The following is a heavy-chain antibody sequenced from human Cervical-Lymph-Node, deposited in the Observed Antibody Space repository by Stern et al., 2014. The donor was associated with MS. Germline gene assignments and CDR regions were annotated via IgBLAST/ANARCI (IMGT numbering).Heavy chain of an antibody. CDR3: ARHVSGAEY. J-gene: IGHJ4*02. CDR2: IYPGDSET. CDR1: GYTFTNYW. D-gene: IGHD5/OR15-5a*01. Sequence: EMQLVESGAVVKQSGESLKISCKGSGYTFTNYWIGWVRQMPGKGLEWMGIIYPGDSETRYSQSFQGQVTISVDKSISTAYLQWSGLKASDTAMYYCARHVSGAEYWGQGTLVTVSS. V-gene: IGHV5-51*01.